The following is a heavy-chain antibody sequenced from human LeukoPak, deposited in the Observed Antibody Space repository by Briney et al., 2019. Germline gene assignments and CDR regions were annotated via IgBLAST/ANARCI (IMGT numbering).Heavy chain of an antibody. Sequence: PGGSLRLSCAASGFTFSSYWMSWVRQAPGKGLEWVANIRQDGSEKYYVDSVKGRFTISRDNAKNSLYLQMNSLRAEDTAAYYCARASSSWYSYYYYYMDVWGKGTTVTVSS. CDR1: GFTFSSYW. V-gene: IGHV3-7*01. CDR3: ARASSSWYSYYYYYMDV. D-gene: IGHD6-13*01. J-gene: IGHJ6*03. CDR2: IRQDGSEK.